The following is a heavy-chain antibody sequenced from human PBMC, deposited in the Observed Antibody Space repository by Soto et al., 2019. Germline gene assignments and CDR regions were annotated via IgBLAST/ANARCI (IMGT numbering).Heavy chain of an antibody. CDR1: VGPISSYY. CDR2: VHYSGTT. D-gene: IGHD2-2*01. Sequence: SETLSLTCTFSVGPISSYYWSCIRQPPEKWLEWIGYVHYSGTTNYNPSLQSRVTMSVDTSKNQFSLSLTSVTTVDTAVYYCIGPSRDFDILGQGISVTVSS. J-gene: IGHJ3*02. V-gene: IGHV4-59*01. CDR3: IGPSRDFDI.